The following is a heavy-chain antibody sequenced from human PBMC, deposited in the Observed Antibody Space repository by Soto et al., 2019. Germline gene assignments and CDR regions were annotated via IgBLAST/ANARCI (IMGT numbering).Heavy chain of an antibody. CDR1: GYSFTSYW. D-gene: IGHD3-22*01. Sequence: PGESLKISCRGAGYSFTSYWISWVRQMPGRGLEWMGRIDPSDSYTNYSPSFQGHVTISADKSVNTAYLQWSGLKASDTAMYYCARHPPYDTSGYYPHWGQGTLVTVSS. CDR2: IDPSDSYT. J-gene: IGHJ4*02. CDR3: ARHPPYDTSGYYPH. V-gene: IGHV5-10-1*01.